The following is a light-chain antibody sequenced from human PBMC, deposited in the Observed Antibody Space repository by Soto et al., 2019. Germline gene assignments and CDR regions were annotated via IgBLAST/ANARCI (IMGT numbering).Light chain of an antibody. V-gene: IGKV3-20*01. CDR2: GAS. CDR1: QSVGSNY. Sequence: EIVLTQSPGTLSLSPGDRATLSCRASQSVGSNYLAWYQQKPGQAPRLLIYGASNRATGIPDTFSGSGSGTDFTLAISRLEPEDCAVYYCQQYGSAPSTFGVGTKVEIK. CDR3: QQYGSAPST. J-gene: IGKJ4*01.